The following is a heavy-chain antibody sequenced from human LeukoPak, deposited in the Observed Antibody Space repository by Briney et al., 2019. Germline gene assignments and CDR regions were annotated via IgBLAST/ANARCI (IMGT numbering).Heavy chain of an antibody. D-gene: IGHD3-10*01. CDR2: ISYDGSNK. CDR1: GFTFSSYA. V-gene: IGHV3-30-3*01. CDR3: AREWFGGLSPPDY. J-gene: IGHJ4*02. Sequence: GRSLRLSCAASGFTFSSYAMHWVRQAPGKGLEWVAVISYDGSNKYYADSVKGRFTISRDNSKNTLYLQMNSLRAEDTAVYYCAREWFGGLSPPDYWGQGTLVTVSS.